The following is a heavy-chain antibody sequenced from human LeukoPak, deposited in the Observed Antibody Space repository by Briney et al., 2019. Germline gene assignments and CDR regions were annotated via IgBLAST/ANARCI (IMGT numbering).Heavy chain of an antibody. V-gene: IGHV5-51*01. CDR1: GYSFTSYW. CDR2: IYPGDSDT. Sequence: GESLKISCKGSGYSFTSYWIGWVRQMPEKGLEWMGIIYPGDSDTRYSPSFQGQVTISADKSISTAYLQWSSLKASDTAMYYCARVIAAGGTVYYGMDVWGQGITVTVSS. CDR3: ARVIAAGGTVYYGMDV. D-gene: IGHD6-13*01. J-gene: IGHJ6*02.